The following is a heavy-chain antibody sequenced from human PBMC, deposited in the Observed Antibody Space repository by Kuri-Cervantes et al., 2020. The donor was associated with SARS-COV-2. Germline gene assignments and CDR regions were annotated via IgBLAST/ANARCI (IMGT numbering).Heavy chain of an antibody. J-gene: IGHJ3*02. Sequence: ASSKIFCKASGYNFSSNGISWGRQAPGQGLEWMGWISPYNGNRNYAQKVQGRVTITADESTSTAYMELSSLRSEDTAVYYYATLAGSGWFPDAFDIWGQGTMVTVSS. D-gene: IGHD6-19*01. V-gene: IGHV1-18*04. CDR3: ATLAGSGWFPDAFDI. CDR1: GYNFSSNG. CDR2: ISPYNGNR.